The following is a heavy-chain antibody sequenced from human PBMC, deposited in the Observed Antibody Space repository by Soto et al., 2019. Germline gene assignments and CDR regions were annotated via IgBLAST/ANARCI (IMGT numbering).Heavy chain of an antibody. Sequence: SETLSLTCTVSGDSISGYYWSWIRQPPGKGLEWIGYIYYSGSTNYNPSLKGRVTMSVDTSKNQFSLKLTSVTAADTAMYFCAKYRRTDAEGYPFDYWGQGALVTVS. V-gene: IGHV4-59*01. CDR1: GDSISGYY. CDR2: IYYSGST. CDR3: AKYRRTDAEGYPFDY. J-gene: IGHJ4*02. D-gene: IGHD2-15*01.